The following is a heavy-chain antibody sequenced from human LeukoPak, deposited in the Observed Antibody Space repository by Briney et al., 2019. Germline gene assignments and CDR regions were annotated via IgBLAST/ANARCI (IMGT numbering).Heavy chain of an antibody. D-gene: IGHD4-23*01. J-gene: IGHJ1*01. V-gene: IGHV3-21*01. Sequence: GGSLRLSCAASGFTFSSYSVDWVGQAPGKGLEWGSSISSSSNNIYYADSVKGRFTISRDNGKNSLYLLMNSLRAEDTAVYYCVYGGGYFQHWGQGTLVTVSS. CDR1: GFTFSSYS. CDR2: ISSSSNNI. CDR3: VYGGGYFQH.